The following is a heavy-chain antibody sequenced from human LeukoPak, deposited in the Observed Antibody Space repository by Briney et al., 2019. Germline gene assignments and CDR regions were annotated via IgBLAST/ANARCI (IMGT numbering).Heavy chain of an antibody. J-gene: IGHJ4*02. CDR2: IRGSDDST. CDR1: GFTFSIYA. Sequence: TGGSLRLSCAASGFTFSIYAMNWVRQAPGKGLEWVSAIRGSDDSTYYADSVKGRFTISRDNSKNTVYLQMNSLRAEDTAVYYCAKRDSSGYYYFDYWGQGTLVTASS. D-gene: IGHD3-22*01. V-gene: IGHV3-23*01. CDR3: AKRDSSGYYYFDY.